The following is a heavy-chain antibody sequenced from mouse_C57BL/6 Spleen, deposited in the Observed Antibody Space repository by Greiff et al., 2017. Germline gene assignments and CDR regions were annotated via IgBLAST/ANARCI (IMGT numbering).Heavy chain of an antibody. CDR2: IDPENGDT. J-gene: IGHJ2*01. Sequence: EVQLQQSGAELVRPGASVKLSCTASGFNIKDDYMHWVKQRPEQGLEWIGWIDPENGDTEYASKFQGKATITADTSSNTAYLQRSSLTSEDTAVYYCTERLRGGWGQGTTLTVSS. CDR1: GFNIKDDY. CDR3: TERLRGG. V-gene: IGHV14-4*01. D-gene: IGHD3-2*02.